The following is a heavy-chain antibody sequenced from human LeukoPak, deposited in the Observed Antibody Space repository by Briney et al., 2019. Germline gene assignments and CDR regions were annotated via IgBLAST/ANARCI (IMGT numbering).Heavy chain of an antibody. D-gene: IGHD2-15*01. CDR2: IYYSGTT. CDR3: ASEPGYCSGGSCYGGWFDP. Sequence: PSETLSLTCTVSGGSINNDGHYWSWIRQHPGKGLEWIGYIYYSGTTYYNPSLKSRLTISGDTSKNQFSLKLSSVTAADTAVYYCASEPGYCSGGSCYGGWFDPWGQGTLVTVSS. J-gene: IGHJ5*02. CDR1: GGSINNDGHY. V-gene: IGHV4-31*03.